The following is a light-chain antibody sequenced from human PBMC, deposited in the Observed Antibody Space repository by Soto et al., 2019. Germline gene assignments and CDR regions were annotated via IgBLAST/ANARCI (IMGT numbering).Light chain of an antibody. CDR3: CSYAGSYRGV. V-gene: IGLV2-11*01. Sequence: ALTQPRSVSGSPGQSVTISCTGTSSDVGGYNYVSWYQQHPGKAPKLMIYDVSKRPSGVPDRFSGSKSGNTASLTISGLQAEDEADYYCCSYAGSYRGVFGTGTKVTVL. J-gene: IGLJ1*01. CDR1: SSDVGGYNY. CDR2: DVS.